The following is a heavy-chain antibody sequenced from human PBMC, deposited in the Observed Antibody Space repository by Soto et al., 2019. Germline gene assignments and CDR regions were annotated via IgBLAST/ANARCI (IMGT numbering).Heavy chain of an antibody. J-gene: IGHJ6*02. Sequence: GASVEVSCKASGGTFSSYAISWVRQAPGQGLEWMGGIIPIFGTANYAQKFQGRVTITADESTSTAYMELSSLRSEDTAVYYCARGNDILTGYYSLYGMDVWGQGTTVTVSS. D-gene: IGHD3-9*01. V-gene: IGHV1-69*13. CDR1: GGTFSSYA. CDR3: ARGNDILTGYYSLYGMDV. CDR2: IIPIFGTA.